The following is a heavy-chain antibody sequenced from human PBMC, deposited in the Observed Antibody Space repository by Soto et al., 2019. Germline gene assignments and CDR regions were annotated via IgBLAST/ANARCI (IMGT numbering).Heavy chain of an antibody. CDR3: AKDASNDSMVRWFDP. D-gene: IGHD3-22*01. CDR2: TSGSGGST. J-gene: IGHJ5*02. CDR1: GFTFSSYA. Sequence: GGSLRLSCATSGFTFSSYAMSWVRQAPGKGLEWVSATSGSGGSTYYADSVKGRFTISRDNSKNTLYLQMNSLRAEDTAVYYCAKDASNDSMVRWFDPWGQGTLVTVSS. V-gene: IGHV3-23*01.